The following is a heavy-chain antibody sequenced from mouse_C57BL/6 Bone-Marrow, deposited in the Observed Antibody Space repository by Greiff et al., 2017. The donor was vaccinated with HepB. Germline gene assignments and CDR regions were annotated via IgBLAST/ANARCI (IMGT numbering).Heavy chain of an antibody. J-gene: IGHJ3*01. CDR3: AIYYDYDPWFAY. CDR2: ISYDGSN. Sequence: VQLQQSGPGLVKPSQSLSLTCSVTGYSITSGYYWNWIRQFPGNKLEWMGYISYDGSNNYNPSLKNRISITRDTSKNQFFLKLNSVTTEDTATYYCAIYYDYDPWFAYWGQGTLVTVSA. CDR1: GYSITSGYY. D-gene: IGHD2-4*01. V-gene: IGHV3-6*01.